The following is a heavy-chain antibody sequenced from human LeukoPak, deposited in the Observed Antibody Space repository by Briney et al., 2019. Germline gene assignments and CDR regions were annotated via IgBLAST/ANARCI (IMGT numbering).Heavy chain of an antibody. CDR2: TSSSSSYI. V-gene: IGHV3-21*01. CDR3: ARAFRSDCDFDY. Sequence: GGSLRLSCAASGFTFTSYTMNWVRQAPGKGLEWVSSTSSSSSYIYYADSVKGRFTISRDNAKNSLYLQMNSLRAEDTAVYYCARAFRSDCDFDYWGQGTLVTVSS. D-gene: IGHD2-21*02. J-gene: IGHJ4*02. CDR1: GFTFTSYT.